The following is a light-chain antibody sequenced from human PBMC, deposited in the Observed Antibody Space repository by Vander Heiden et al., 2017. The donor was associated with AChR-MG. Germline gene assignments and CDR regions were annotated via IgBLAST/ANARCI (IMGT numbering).Light chain of an antibody. CDR3: AAWDSSRSAGV. Sequence: QSVLTQPPSVSAAPGQKVTICCSGSSCKIGNNCVSWYQHLPGTAPKLLIYDNNKRPAGVPDRVSGSTSGTSATMGSTGLQTGDEADYYCAAWDSSRSAGVFGGGTKLTVL. CDR1: SCKIGNNC. V-gene: IGLV1-51*01. CDR2: DNN. J-gene: IGLJ2*01.